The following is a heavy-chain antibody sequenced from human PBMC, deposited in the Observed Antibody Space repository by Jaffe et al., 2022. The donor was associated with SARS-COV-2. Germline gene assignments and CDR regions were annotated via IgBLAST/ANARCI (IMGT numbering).Heavy chain of an antibody. CDR1: GFTFNTYG. CDR2: ISFDETVK. D-gene: IGHD3-16*01. CDR3: AKAANYDYVVHPFDM. Sequence: QVQLVESGGGVVQPGRSLRLSCVGSGFTFNTYGMHWVRQAPGKGLEWVALISFDETVKYYADSVKGRFTISRDNSKNTLFLQMNSLRDEDTAVYYCAKAANYDYVVHPFDMWGQGTMVTVSS. V-gene: IGHV3-30*18. J-gene: IGHJ3*02.